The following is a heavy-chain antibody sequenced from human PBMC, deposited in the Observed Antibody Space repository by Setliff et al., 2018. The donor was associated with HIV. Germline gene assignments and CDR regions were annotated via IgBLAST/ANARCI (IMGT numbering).Heavy chain of an antibody. Sequence: PGESLKISCKGSGYTFTTNWIGWVRQMPGKGLEWMGIIHPDDSDTRYSPSFQGQVTISADKYISTAYPQWSSLKASDSAMYYCARHGGYYDSSGYANYWGQGTLVTVSS. CDR2: IHPDDSDT. CDR1: GYTFTTNW. V-gene: IGHV5-51*01. J-gene: IGHJ4*02. D-gene: IGHD3-22*01. CDR3: ARHGGYYDSSGYANY.